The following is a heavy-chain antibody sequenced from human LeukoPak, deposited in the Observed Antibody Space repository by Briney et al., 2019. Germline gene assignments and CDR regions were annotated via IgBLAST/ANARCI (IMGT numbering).Heavy chain of an antibody. V-gene: IGHV4-59*01. J-gene: IGHJ4*02. CDR1: GGSISSYY. D-gene: IGHD3-10*01. CDR2: IYYSGST. CDR3: ARVDTMVRGVLN. Sequence: SETLCLTCTVSGGSISSYYWSWIRQPPGKGLEWIGYIYYSGSTNYNPSLKSRVTISVDTSKNQFSLKLSSVTAADTAVYYCARVDTMVRGVLNCGQGTLVTVSS.